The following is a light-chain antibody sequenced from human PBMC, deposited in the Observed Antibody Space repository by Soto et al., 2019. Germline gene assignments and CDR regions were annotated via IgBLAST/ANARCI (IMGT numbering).Light chain of an antibody. CDR3: QQYGSSRLT. Sequence: EIVLTQSPCTLSLSPGERATLSCRASQSVSSTYLAWYQQKPGQAPRLLIYGASSRATGIPDRFSGSGYGTDFTLTISRLEPEDFAVYYCQQYGSSRLTFGGGTKVDI. V-gene: IGKV3-20*01. CDR2: GAS. J-gene: IGKJ4*01. CDR1: QSVSSTY.